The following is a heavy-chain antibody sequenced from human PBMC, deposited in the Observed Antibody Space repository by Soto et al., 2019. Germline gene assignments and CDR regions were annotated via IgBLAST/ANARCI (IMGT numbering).Heavy chain of an antibody. CDR3: ARLPSAYGGNEDY. Sequence: ASVKVSCKASGYTFTSYDINWVRQATGQGLEWMGWMNPNSGNTGYAQKFQGRVTMTRNTSIGTAYMELSSLRSEDTAVYYCARLPSAYGGNEDYWGQGTLVTVSS. CDR1: GYTFTSYD. J-gene: IGHJ4*02. CDR2: MNPNSGNT. D-gene: IGHD2-15*01. V-gene: IGHV1-8*02.